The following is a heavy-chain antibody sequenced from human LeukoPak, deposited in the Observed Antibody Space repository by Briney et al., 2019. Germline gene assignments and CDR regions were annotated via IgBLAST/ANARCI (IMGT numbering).Heavy chain of an antibody. V-gene: IGHV3-21*01. CDR1: GFTFSSCG. Sequence: GGSLRLSCAASGFTFSSCGFNWVRQAPGKGLEWVSSIGPTGTDRYYADSVRGRFTISRDNAKNSMYLQMDSLRDEDTAVYYCATDTIGRHYDYWGQGTLLTVSS. D-gene: IGHD2-2*01. J-gene: IGHJ4*02. CDR2: IGPTGTDR. CDR3: ATDTIGRHYDY.